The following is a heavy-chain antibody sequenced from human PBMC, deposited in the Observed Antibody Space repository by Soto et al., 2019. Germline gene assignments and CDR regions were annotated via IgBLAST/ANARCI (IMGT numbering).Heavy chain of an antibody. J-gene: IGHJ5*02. Sequence: ASVKVSCKASGYTFTGYYMHWVRQAPGQGLEWMGWINPNSGGTNYAQKFQGRVTMTRDTSISTAYMELRRLISDDTAVYYSARGPDANRTRRGNCFDPWGQGTLVTVSS. CDR2: INPNSGGT. CDR1: GYTFTGYY. CDR3: ARGPDANRTRRGNCFDP. V-gene: IGHV1-2*02.